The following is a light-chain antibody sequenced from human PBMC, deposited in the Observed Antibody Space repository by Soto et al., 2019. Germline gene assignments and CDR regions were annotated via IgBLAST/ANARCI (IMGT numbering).Light chain of an antibody. V-gene: IGLV1-40*01. CDR2: GNS. CDR3: QSYDSRLSGSV. J-gene: IGLJ2*01. CDR1: SSNIGADYD. Sequence: QSVLTQPPSASGAPGQRVTISCTGSSSNIGADYDVHWYQQLPGTAPKVLIYGNSNRPSGVPDRFSGSKSGTSASLAISGLQAEDEADYYCQSYDSRLSGSVFGGGTKLTVL.